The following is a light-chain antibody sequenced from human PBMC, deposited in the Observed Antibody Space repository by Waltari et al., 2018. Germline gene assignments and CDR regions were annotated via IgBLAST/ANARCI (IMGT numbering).Light chain of an antibody. CDR2: GAS. J-gene: IGKJ4*01. CDR3: QQYNNWPRLT. Sequence: ETVMTQSPATLSVSPGERATPSCRASQSVSSILAWYQQKPGQAPRLLIYGASTRATGIPARFSGSGSGTEFTLTISSLQSEDFAVYYCQQYNNWPRLTFGGGTKVEIK. V-gene: IGKV3-15*01. CDR1: QSVSSI.